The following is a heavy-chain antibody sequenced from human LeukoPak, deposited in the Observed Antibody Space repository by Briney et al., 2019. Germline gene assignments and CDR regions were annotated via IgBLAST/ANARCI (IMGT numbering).Heavy chain of an antibody. CDR3: ASNQLLPYYFDY. Sequence: SQTLSLTCTVSGGSISSGGYYWNWIRRHPGKGLEWIGYIYYTGSTYYSPSLKSRVTISVDTSKNQFSLKLSSVTAADTAVYYCASNQLLPYYFDYWGQGTLVTVSS. D-gene: IGHD3-22*01. CDR1: GGSISSGGYY. CDR2: IYYTGST. J-gene: IGHJ4*02. V-gene: IGHV4-31*03.